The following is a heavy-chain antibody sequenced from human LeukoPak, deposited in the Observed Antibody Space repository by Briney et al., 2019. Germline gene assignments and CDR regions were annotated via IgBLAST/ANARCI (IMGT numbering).Heavy chain of an antibody. J-gene: IGHJ6*03. D-gene: IGHD3-3*01. CDR2: ISGSGGST. CDR1: GFTFSSYA. Sequence: GGSLRLSCAAPGFTFSSYAMSWVRQAPGKGLEWVSAISGSGGSTYYADSVKGRFTISRDNSKNTLYLQMNSLRAEDTAVYYCAKAFSNYDFWSGYSASYYYYYMDVWGKGTTVTVSS. V-gene: IGHV3-23*01. CDR3: AKAFSNYDFWSGYSASYYYYYMDV.